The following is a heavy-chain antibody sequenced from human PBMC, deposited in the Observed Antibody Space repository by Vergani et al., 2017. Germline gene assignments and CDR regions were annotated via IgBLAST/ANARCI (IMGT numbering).Heavy chain of an antibody. V-gene: IGHV4-59*01. D-gene: IGHD3-10*01. CDR2: MYHSGST. CDR1: GGSMSGYF. Sequence: QVRLQESGPGLVKPSETLSLTCSVSGGSMSGYFWSWIRQPPGKELEWIGYMYHSGSTNYNPSLERRVTISVDTSKNQFSLELNSVTGADTAVYYCGRVADFYGLGSRLLDLWGQGILVTVSS. J-gene: IGHJ5*02. CDR3: GRVADFYGLGSRLLDL.